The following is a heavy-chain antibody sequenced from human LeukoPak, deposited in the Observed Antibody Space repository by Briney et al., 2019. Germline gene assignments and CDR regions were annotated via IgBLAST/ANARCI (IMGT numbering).Heavy chain of an antibody. V-gene: IGHV5-51*07. CDR1: GYSFITYW. Sequence: GESLKISCKVSGYSFITYWIGWVHQIPGKGLEWMGIIYPGDSDTRYSPSFQGQVSISADKSISTAYLQWSSLKASDTAMYYCTRASTLTSPFDYWGQGTLVTVSS. J-gene: IGHJ4*02. D-gene: IGHD4-11*01. CDR3: TRASTLTSPFDY. CDR2: IYPGDSDT.